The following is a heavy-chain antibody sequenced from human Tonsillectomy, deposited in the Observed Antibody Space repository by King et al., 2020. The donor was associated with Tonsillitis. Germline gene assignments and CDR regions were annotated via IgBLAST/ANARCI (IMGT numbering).Heavy chain of an antibody. D-gene: IGHD6-13*01. V-gene: IGHV3-48*02. CDR2: ISGSSTTI. CDR1: GFTFISYS. Sequence: VQLVESGGALVQPGGSLRLSCAASGFTFISYSMNWVRQAPGKGLEWISYISGSSTTISYADSVKGRFTISRDNAKHSLYLQMNSLRDEDSAMYYCARDIPVTSSWRDLFDYWGQGTLVTVSS. CDR3: ARDIPVTSSWRDLFDY. J-gene: IGHJ4*02.